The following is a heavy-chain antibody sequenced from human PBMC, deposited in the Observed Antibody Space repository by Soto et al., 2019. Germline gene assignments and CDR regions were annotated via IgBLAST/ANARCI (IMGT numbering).Heavy chain of an antibody. J-gene: IGHJ4*02. V-gene: IGHV4-30-2*01. CDR1: GASITFGGYS. D-gene: IGHD1-26*01. Sequence: QLQLHESGSGLVKPSQTLSLTCTVSGASITFGGYSWGWIRQTPGRGLEWIGYINHLETTFYNPSFESRLTLSIDRAKNQFSLKLHSMSAADRAVYFCARGGGSYSFDYWGQGILVTVSS. CDR3: ARGGGSYSFDY. CDR2: INHLETT.